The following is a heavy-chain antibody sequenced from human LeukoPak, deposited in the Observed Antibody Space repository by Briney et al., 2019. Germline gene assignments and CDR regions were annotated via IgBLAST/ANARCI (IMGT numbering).Heavy chain of an antibody. CDR3: ARGSPSTSAVPAS. CDR1: GGSISGYY. Sequence: SETLSLTCTVSGGSISGYYWRWIRQPAGKGLEWIGRVYSGGSTNYNPSFESRVTMSVDTSKNQISLRLSSMTAADTAVYYCARGSPSTSAVPASWGQGTLVTVSS. J-gene: IGHJ5*02. CDR2: VYSGGST. D-gene: IGHD2-2*01. V-gene: IGHV4-4*07.